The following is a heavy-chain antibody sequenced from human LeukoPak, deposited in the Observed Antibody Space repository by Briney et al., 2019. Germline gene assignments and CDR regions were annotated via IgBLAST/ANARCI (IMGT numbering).Heavy chain of an antibody. Sequence: SETLSLTCTVSGVSIRGYYWSWIRQPPGKGLEWIGYIYYSGSTNYNPSLKSRVTISVDTSKNQFSLKLSSVTAADTAVYYCARVRPAVAGTHYFDYWGQGALVTVSS. J-gene: IGHJ4*02. CDR1: GVSIRGYY. D-gene: IGHD6-19*01. CDR3: ARVRPAVAGTHYFDY. V-gene: IGHV4-59*01. CDR2: IYYSGST.